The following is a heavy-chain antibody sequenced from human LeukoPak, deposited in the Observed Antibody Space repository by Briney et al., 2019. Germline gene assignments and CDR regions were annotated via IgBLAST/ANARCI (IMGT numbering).Heavy chain of an antibody. Sequence: RGGPLRLSCAPCVCIFSSYAMLGRRQAPGEGLEWVAVISYDGSNKYCPDCVEARFTISRDNSKSTLYLQKSTLRAEDTGVYYSARSWALLHHYFDCWGQGTLVTVSS. CDR1: VCIFSSYA. J-gene: IGHJ4*02. D-gene: IGHD1-26*01. CDR2: ISYDGSNK. V-gene: IGHV3-30-3*01. CDR3: ARSWALLHHYFDC.